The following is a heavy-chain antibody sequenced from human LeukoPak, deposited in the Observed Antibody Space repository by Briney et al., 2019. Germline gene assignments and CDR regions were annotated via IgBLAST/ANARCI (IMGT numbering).Heavy chain of an antibody. Sequence: SQKLSLTCTVSGGSISSGGYYWSWIRQHPGKGLEWIGYIYYSGSTYYNPSLKSRVTISVDTSKNQFSLKLSSVTAADTAVYYCARDLRQQLVRSYGMDVWGQGTMVTVSS. V-gene: IGHV4-31*03. CDR1: GGSISSGGYY. CDR3: ARDLRQQLVRSYGMDV. D-gene: IGHD6-13*01. J-gene: IGHJ6*02. CDR2: IYYSGST.